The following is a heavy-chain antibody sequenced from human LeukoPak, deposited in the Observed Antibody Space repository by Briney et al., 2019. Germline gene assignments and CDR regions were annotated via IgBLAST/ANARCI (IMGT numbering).Heavy chain of an antibody. CDR3: AREYDSGYDRYYFYGMDV. CDR2: ISSSSDTI. Sequence: PGGSLRLSCAASGSSFSTYSMNWVRQAPGKGLEWISYISSSSDTIIYAGSVKGRFTISRDNGRHLLYLQMNSLGDEDMAVYYCAREYDSGYDRYYFYGMDVWGQGTTVTVSS. CDR1: GSSFSTYS. D-gene: IGHD5-12*01. V-gene: IGHV3-48*02. J-gene: IGHJ6*02.